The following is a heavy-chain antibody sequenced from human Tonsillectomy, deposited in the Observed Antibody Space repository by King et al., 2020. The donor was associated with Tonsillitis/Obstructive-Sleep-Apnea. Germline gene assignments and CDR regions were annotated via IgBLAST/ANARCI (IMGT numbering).Heavy chain of an antibody. J-gene: IGHJ4*02. D-gene: IGHD3-10*01. CDR3: ATSPVSGSSFYFDY. V-gene: IGHV3-53*01. CDR2: IYSGGGT. CDR1: GFSVSSNY. Sequence: VQLVESGGGLIQPGGSLRLSCAVSGFSVSSNYMSWVRQAPGKGLEWVSFIYSGGGTSYADSMKGRFTISRDNFKNTLYLQMNSLRAEDTAVYYCATSPVSGSSFYFDYWGQGTLVTVSS.